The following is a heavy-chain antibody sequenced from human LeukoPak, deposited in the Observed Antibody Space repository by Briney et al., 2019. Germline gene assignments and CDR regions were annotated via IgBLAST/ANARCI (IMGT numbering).Heavy chain of an antibody. Sequence: GGSLRLSCAASGFTFSSYSMMWVRQAPGKGLEWVSYISSSSNVIYYTDSVKGRFTISRDNARNLLSLQMNSLRAEDTAVYYCARGDPIYDFWSGGDYWGQGSLVTVSS. CDR3: ARGDPIYDFWSGGDY. CDR1: GFTFSSYS. V-gene: IGHV3-48*01. CDR2: ISSSSNVI. J-gene: IGHJ4*02. D-gene: IGHD3-3*01.